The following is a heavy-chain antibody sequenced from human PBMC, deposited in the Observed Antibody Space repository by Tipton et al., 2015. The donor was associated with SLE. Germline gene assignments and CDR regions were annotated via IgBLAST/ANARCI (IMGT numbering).Heavy chain of an antibody. CDR1: SDSIRGSY. V-gene: IGHV4-4*08. CDR3: ARDSCGSTRCGDY. Sequence: TLSLTCTVSSDSIRGSYWSWIRQPPGKGLEWIANIHSSGSTNYNPSLDSRVTILVDTSKNQFFLKLSSVTAADTGVYYCARDSCGSTRCGDYWGQGTLVTVSS. D-gene: IGHD2-2*01. CDR2: IHSSGST. J-gene: IGHJ4*02.